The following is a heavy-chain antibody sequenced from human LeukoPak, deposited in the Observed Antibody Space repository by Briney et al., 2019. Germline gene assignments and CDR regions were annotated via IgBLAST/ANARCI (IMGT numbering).Heavy chain of an antibody. D-gene: IGHD5-12*01. CDR2: IYYSGST. V-gene: IGHV4-4*02. CDR3: ASQLSGSFHY. CDR1: GGSISSNW. J-gene: IGHJ4*02. Sequence: PSETLSLTCAVSGGSISSNWWSWVRQPPGKGLEWIGSIYYSGSTYYNPSLKSRVTISVDTSKNQFSLKLSSVTAADTAVYYCASQLSGSFHYWGQGTLVTVSS.